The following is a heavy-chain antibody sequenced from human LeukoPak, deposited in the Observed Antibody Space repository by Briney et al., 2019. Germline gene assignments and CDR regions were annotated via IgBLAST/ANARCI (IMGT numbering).Heavy chain of an antibody. CDR2: ISAYNGNT. CDR1: GCTFTTYG. Sequence: GASVKVSCKASGCTFTTYGINWVRQAPGQGLEWMGWISAYNGNTNYAQNLQGRVTLTTDTSASTAYMELRSLRSDDTAVYYCARDLIAARPGWFDPWGQGTLVIVSS. V-gene: IGHV1-18*01. J-gene: IGHJ5*02. CDR3: ARDLIAARPGWFDP. D-gene: IGHD6-6*01.